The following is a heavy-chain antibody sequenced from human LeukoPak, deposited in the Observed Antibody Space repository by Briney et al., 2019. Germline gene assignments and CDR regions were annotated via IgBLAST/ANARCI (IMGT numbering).Heavy chain of an antibody. CDR2: IYYSGST. CDR3: ARGLLSSGWYLGYYFDY. D-gene: IGHD6-19*01. V-gene: IGHV4-39*01. Sequence: SETLSLTCTVSGGSISSSSYYWGWIRQPPGKGLEWIGSIYYSGSTYYNPSLKSRVTISVDTSKNQFSLKLSSVTAADTAVYYCARGLLSSGWYLGYYFDYWGQGTLVTVSS. J-gene: IGHJ4*02. CDR1: GGSISSSSYY.